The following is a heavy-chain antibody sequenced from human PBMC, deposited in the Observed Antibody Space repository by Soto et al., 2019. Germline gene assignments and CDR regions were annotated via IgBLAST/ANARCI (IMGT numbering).Heavy chain of an antibody. V-gene: IGHV3-30-3*01. CDR3: ASGFGSGGSCSLGY. CDR2: ISYDGTSK. CDR1: GFTFSSFA. Sequence: QVQLVESGGGVVQPGRSLRLSCTASGFTFSSFAMHWVRQAPGKGLEWVAVISYDGTSKYFADSVKGRFTISRDNSKKTLYLQMNSLRAEDTGVYFCASGFGSGGSCSLGYWGQGTLVTVSS. J-gene: IGHJ4*02. D-gene: IGHD2-15*01.